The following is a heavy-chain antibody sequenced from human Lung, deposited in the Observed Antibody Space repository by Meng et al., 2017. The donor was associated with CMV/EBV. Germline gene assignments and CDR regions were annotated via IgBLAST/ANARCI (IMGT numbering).Heavy chain of an antibody. CDR2: ISWNSGNM. CDR1: GFTFDDHA. CDR3: VRDRNYGVYLGSDY. J-gene: IGHJ4*02. V-gene: IGHV3-9*01. D-gene: IGHD4-17*01. Sequence: SLRLXXVASGFTFDDHAMHWVRQAPGKGLEWVSGISWNSGNMGYADSVKGRFTISRDNAKNSLYLQMDNLGTEDTALYYCVRDRNYGVYLGSDYWGQGTLVXVSS.